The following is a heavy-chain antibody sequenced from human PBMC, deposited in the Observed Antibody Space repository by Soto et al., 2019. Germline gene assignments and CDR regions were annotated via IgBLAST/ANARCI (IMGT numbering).Heavy chain of an antibody. Sequence: SETLSLTCTVSGGSISSSSYYWGWIRQPPGKGLEWIGSIYYSGSTYYNPSLKSRVTIPVDTSKNQFSLKLSSVTAADTAVYYCARIAVAGFYYFDYWGQGTLVTVSS. CDR3: ARIAVAGFYYFDY. J-gene: IGHJ4*02. CDR1: GGSISSSSYY. V-gene: IGHV4-39*01. CDR2: IYYSGST. D-gene: IGHD6-19*01.